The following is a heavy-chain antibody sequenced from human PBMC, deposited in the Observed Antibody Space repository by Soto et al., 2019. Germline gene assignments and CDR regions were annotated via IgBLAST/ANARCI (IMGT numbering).Heavy chain of an antibody. CDR3: AKTKPSIAARDYYFDY. Sequence: GGSLRLSCAASGFTFSSYARSWVRQAPGKGLEWVSAISGSGGSTYYADSVKGRFTISRDNSKNTLYLQMNSLRAEDTAVYYCAKTKPSIAARDYYFDYWGQGTLVTVSS. D-gene: IGHD6-6*01. V-gene: IGHV3-23*01. J-gene: IGHJ4*02. CDR1: GFTFSSYA. CDR2: ISGSGGST.